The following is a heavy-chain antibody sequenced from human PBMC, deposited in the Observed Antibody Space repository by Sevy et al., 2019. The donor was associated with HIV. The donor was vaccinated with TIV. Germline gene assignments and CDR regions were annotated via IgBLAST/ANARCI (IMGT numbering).Heavy chain of an antibody. CDR3: ARESIGAVGDFDY. CDR2: IYYSEST. J-gene: IGHJ4*02. D-gene: IGHD6-13*01. V-gene: IGHV4-59*12. CDR1: GGSISNYF. Sequence: SETLSLTCTVSGGSISNYFWSWIRQPPGKGLEWIGYIYYSESTNYNPSLKSRVTISVDTSKNQFSLKLSSVTAADTAVYYCARESIGAVGDFDYWGQGTLVTVSS.